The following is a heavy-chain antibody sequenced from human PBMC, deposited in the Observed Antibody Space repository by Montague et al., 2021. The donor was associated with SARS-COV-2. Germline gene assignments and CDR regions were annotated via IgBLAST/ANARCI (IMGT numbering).Heavy chain of an antibody. V-gene: IGHV3-48*03. D-gene: IGHD2-2*02. Sequence: SLRLSCAASGFTFSSYEMNWVRQAPGKGLEWVSYISSSGSTIYYADSVKGRFTISRDNAKNSLYLQMNSLRAEDTAVYYCAREKAAIRIYYYYYKDVWGKGTTVTVSS. CDR2: ISSSGSTI. CDR3: AREKAAIRIYYYYYKDV. J-gene: IGHJ6*03. CDR1: GFTFSSYE.